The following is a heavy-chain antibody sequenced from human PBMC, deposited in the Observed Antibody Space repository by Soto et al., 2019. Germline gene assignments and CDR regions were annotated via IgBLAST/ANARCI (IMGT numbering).Heavy chain of an antibody. V-gene: IGHV2-5*02. CDR2: IYWDDDK. D-gene: IGHD2-21*02. Sequence: QITLKESGPTLVKPTQTLTLTCTFSGFSLSTSGVGVGWIRQPPGKALEWLALIYWDDDKRYSPSLKSRLTNTMDSSKNQVVLTMTNMVPVDTATYYCAHAEYDIVVEAAIEHPFGYWGQGTLVTVSS. CDR3: AHAEYDIVVEAAIEHPFGY. J-gene: IGHJ4*02. CDR1: GFSLSTSGVG.